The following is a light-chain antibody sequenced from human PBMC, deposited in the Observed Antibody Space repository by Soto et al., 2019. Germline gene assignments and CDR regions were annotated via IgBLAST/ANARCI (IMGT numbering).Light chain of an antibody. CDR2: DAS. J-gene: IGKJ4*01. Sequence: IVLTQSPDTLSLSPGERATLSCRASQSVRAYLAWYQQKPGQAPRLLIYDASNRATGIPARFGGSGSGTDFTLTISSLEPEDFAVYYCQQRSSWPLTFGGGTKVDIK. CDR3: QQRSSWPLT. CDR1: QSVRAY. V-gene: IGKV3-11*01.